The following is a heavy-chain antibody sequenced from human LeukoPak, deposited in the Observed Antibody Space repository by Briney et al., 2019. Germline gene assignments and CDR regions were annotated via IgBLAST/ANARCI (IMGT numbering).Heavy chain of an antibody. Sequence: GASVKVSCKASGYTFTSYGISWVRQAPGQGLEWMGWISAYNGNTNYAQKLQGRVTMTTDTSTSTAYMELSSLRSEDTAVYYCAADTDYGSGSYYNWGQGTLVTVSS. CDR2: ISAYNGNT. V-gene: IGHV1-18*01. J-gene: IGHJ4*02. CDR3: AADTDYGSGSYYN. D-gene: IGHD3-10*01. CDR1: GYTFTSYG.